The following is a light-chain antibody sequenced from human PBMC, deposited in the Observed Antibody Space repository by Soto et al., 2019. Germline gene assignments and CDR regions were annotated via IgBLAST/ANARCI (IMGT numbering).Light chain of an antibody. CDR2: GAS. J-gene: IGKJ4*01. V-gene: IGKV3-15*01. CDR1: QDVSSN. CDR3: QQYIRWPLT. Sequence: EIVFTPSQGTLSLSPCERATLSSRASQDVSSNLARYQQKPGQAPSLLIYGASTRATGTPARFSGSGSGTEFTLTISSLQSEDYAVYFCQQYIRWPLTFGGGTKVDIK.